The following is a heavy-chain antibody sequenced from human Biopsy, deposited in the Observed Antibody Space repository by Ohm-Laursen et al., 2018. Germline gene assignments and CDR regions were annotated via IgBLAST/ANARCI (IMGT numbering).Heavy chain of an antibody. J-gene: IGHJ4*02. V-gene: IGHV1-24*01. D-gene: IGHD1-1*01. CDR2: FAPENGKT. Sequence: ASAKVSCKVSGYTLTELSMHWVRQAPGKGLEWMGGFAPENGKTVYAQNFQARVSMTEDTSTDTAYMGLRSLRSEDTAVYYCAADINVWNVNYWGQGTQVTVSS. CDR1: GYTLTELS. CDR3: AADINVWNVNY.